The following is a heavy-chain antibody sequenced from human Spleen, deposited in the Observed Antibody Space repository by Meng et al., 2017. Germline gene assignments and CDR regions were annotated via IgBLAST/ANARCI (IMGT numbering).Heavy chain of an antibody. CDR2: IYHTGST. V-gene: IGHV4-61*03. CDR1: GGSVSSGNYY. J-gene: IGHJ2*01. Sequence: VRVTVAGPGLSEPSETPSLTCSVSGGSVSSGNYYWSWVRHCPGKGLEWIGFIYHTGSTDCNPSLQRRVTISVDTSNYHFSLKLTSVAAADTAVYYCARSYGSGTYWYFDLWGRGTLVTVSS. CDR3: ARSYGSGTYWYFDL. D-gene: IGHD3-10*01.